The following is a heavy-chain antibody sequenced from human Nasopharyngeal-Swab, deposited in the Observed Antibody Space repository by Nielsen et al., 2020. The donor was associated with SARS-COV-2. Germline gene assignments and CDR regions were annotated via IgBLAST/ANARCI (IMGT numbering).Heavy chain of an antibody. CDR3: ARGDFWSGFQRGGNYYGMDV. Sequence: SVKVSCKASAGTFSSYALRWGRQAPGQGLEWMGGIIPIFGTANYAQKFQGRVTITADKSTSTAYMELSSLRSEDTAVYYCARGDFWSGFQRGGNYYGMDVWGQGTTVTVSS. V-gene: IGHV1-69*06. D-gene: IGHD3-3*01. CDR1: AGTFSSYA. CDR2: IIPIFGTA. J-gene: IGHJ6*02.